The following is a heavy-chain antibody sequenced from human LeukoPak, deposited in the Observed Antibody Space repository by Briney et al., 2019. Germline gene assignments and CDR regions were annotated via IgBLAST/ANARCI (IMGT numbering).Heavy chain of an antibody. D-gene: IGHD5-18*01. J-gene: IGHJ4*02. V-gene: IGHV3-64*01. CDR1: GFTFNNYH. CDR3: ARDSDSYGSLPIDY. Sequence: LSFSSSASGFTFNNYHRHWVPQAPGMELEYVIAISSNGSSTYYANAVKGRFTISRDSSKNTLDLQMGILRAEDTAVYYCARDSDSYGSLPIDYWGQGTLVTVSS. CDR2: ISSNGSST.